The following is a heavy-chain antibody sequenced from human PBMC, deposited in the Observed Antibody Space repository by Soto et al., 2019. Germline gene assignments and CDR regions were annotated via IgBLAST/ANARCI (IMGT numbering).Heavy chain of an antibody. Sequence: QVQLVESGGGLVKPGGSLRLSCAASGFTFGDYYMSWIRQAPGKGLEWVSYISSSGSTIYYADSVKGRFTISRDNAKNSLYLQMNSLRAEDTAVYYCARAYDIVVVPAALFDPWGQGTLVTVSS. CDR2: ISSSGSTI. CDR3: ARAYDIVVVPAALFDP. D-gene: IGHD2-2*01. J-gene: IGHJ5*02. V-gene: IGHV3-11*01. CDR1: GFTFGDYY.